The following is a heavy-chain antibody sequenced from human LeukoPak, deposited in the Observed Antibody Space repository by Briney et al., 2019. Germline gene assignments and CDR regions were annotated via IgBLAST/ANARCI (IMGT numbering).Heavy chain of an antibody. CDR1: GFTFSSHW. Sequence: GGSLRLSCAASGFTFSSHWMSWVRQAPGKGLEWVANIKQDGSEKYYVDSVKGLFTISRDNAKNSLYLQMTSLRAEDTAVYYCTRGASGETASGPRMDVWGQGTTVTVSS. CDR3: TRGASGETASGPRMDV. D-gene: IGHD1-26*01. V-gene: IGHV3-7*05. CDR2: IKQDGSEK. J-gene: IGHJ6*02.